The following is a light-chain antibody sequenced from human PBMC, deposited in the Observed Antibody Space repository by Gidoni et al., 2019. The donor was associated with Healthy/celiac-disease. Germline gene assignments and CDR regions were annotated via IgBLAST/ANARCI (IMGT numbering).Light chain of an antibody. CDR1: KLGDKY. Sequence: SYELTQPPSVSVSPRQTASITCSGDKLGDKYACWYQQKPGQSPVLVIYQDSKRPSGIPERFSGSNSGNRATLTITGTQAMDEADYYCQAWDSSTAGVVFGGGTKLTVL. J-gene: IGLJ2*01. V-gene: IGLV3-1*01. CDR2: QDS. CDR3: QAWDSSTAGVV.